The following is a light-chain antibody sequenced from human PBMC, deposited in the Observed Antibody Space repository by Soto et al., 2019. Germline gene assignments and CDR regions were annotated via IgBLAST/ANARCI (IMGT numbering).Light chain of an antibody. CDR1: QSVSSY. V-gene: IGKV3-11*01. Sequence: EIVLTQSPATLSLSPGERATLSCRASQSVSSYLAWYQQKPGQAPRLLIYDASNRATGIPARFSGSGSGTDFTLIISSLEPEDFAVYYCQQRSNWPPRMYTFGQGTKLEIK. CDR2: DAS. CDR3: QQRSNWPPRMYT. J-gene: IGKJ2*01.